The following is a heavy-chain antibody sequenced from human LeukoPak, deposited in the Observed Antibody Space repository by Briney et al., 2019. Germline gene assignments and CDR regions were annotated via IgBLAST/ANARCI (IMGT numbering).Heavy chain of an antibody. Sequence: PGGSLRLSCAASGFTFSSYEMNWVRQAPGKGLEWVSYISSSGSTIYYADSVKGRFTISRDNVKNSLYLQMNSLRAEDTAVYYCARAGGDLVTSSYYFDYWGQGTLVTVSS. CDR1: GFTFSSYE. D-gene: IGHD4-23*01. V-gene: IGHV3-48*03. J-gene: IGHJ4*02. CDR3: ARAGGDLVTSSYYFDY. CDR2: ISSSGSTI.